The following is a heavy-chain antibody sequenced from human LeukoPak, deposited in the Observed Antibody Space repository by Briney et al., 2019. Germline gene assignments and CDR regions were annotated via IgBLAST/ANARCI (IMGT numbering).Heavy chain of an antibody. CDR1: GYTLTSYG. CDR2: ISTYNGNT. CDR3: ARDLTIAAAGTYGY. V-gene: IGHV1-18*01. Sequence: ASVKVSCKTSGYTLTSYGVSWVRQAPGQGLEWMGWISTYNGNTNYAQNFQGRVTMTTDTSTSTAYMELRSLRSDDTAAYYCARDLTIAAAGTYGYWGQGTLVTVSS. D-gene: IGHD6-13*01. J-gene: IGHJ4*02.